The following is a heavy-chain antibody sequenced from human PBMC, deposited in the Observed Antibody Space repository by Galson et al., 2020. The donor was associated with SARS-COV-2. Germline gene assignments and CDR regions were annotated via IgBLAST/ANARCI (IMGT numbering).Heavy chain of an antibody. Sequence: GESLQISCKGSGYSFTSYWIGWVRQMPGKGLEWMGIIYPGDSDTRYSPSFQGQVTISADKSISTAYLQWSSLKASDTAMYYCARTVSYGSGSYYTTHWYFDLWGRGTLVTVSS. CDR2: IYPGDSDT. CDR3: ARTVSYGSGSYYTTHWYFDL. J-gene: IGHJ2*01. D-gene: IGHD3-10*01. CDR1: GYSFTSYW. V-gene: IGHV5-51*01.